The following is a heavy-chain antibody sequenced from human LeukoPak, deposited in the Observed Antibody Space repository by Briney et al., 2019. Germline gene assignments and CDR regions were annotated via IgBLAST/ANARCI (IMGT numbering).Heavy chain of an antibody. Sequence: GGSLRLSCAASGFTFSTYWMHWVRQAPGKGLVWVSRINSDGSSTTYADSVKGRFTVSRDNAKNKLYLQMNSLRAEDTAVYYCARAGPWEPWPFDSWGQGTLVTVSS. CDR3: ARAGPWEPWPFDS. J-gene: IGHJ4*02. CDR2: INSDGSST. V-gene: IGHV3-74*01. D-gene: IGHD1-26*01. CDR1: GFTFSTYW.